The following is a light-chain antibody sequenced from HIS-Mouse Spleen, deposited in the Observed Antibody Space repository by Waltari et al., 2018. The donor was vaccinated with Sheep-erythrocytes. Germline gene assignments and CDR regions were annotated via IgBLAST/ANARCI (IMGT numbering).Light chain of an antibody. CDR2: EGS. V-gene: IGLV2-23*01. Sequence: QSALTQPASVSGSPGQSITISCTGTSSDVGRYNLVSWYQQPPGKAPKLMIYEGSTRPAGVSNRFSGSKAGNTDSLTISGLQAEDEADYDCCSYAGSSTWVFGGGTKLTVL. CDR1: SSDVGRYNL. J-gene: IGLJ3*02. CDR3: CSYAGSSTWV.